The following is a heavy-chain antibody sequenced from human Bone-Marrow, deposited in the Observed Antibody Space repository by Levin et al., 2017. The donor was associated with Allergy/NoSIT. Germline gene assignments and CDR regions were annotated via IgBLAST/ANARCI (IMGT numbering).Heavy chain of an antibody. J-gene: IGHJ5*02. Sequence: SETLSLTCAVYGGSFSGYYWSWIRQPPGKGLEWIGEINHSGSTNYNPSLKSRVTISVDTSKNQFSLKLSSVTAADTAVYYCARGGGCSSTSCYAGNWFDPWGQGTLVTVSS. V-gene: IGHV4-34*01. CDR3: ARGGGCSSTSCYAGNWFDP. CDR2: INHSGST. CDR1: GGSFSGYY. D-gene: IGHD2-2*01.